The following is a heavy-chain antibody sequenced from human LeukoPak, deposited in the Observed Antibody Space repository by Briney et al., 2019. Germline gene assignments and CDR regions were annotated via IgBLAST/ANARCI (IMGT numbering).Heavy chain of an antibody. CDR2: ISSSSSYI. V-gene: IGHV3-21*04. CDR1: GFTFSSYS. D-gene: IGHD4-23*01. J-gene: IGHJ4*02. Sequence: PGGSLRLSCAASGFTFSSYSMNWVRQAPGKGLEWVSSISSSSSYIYYADSVKGRFTISRDNAKNTLYLQMNSLRAEDTAVYYCAKVSPKTTVVTGYYFDYWGQGTLVTVSS. CDR3: AKVSPKTTVVTGYYFDY.